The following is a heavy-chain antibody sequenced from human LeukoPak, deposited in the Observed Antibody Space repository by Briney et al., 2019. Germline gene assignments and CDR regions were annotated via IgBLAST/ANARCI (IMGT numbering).Heavy chain of an antibody. CDR1: GYTFTSYG. Sequence: ASVKVSCKASGYTFTSYGISWVRQAPGQGLEWMGWISAYNGNTNYAQKFQGRVTMTTDTSTSTAYMELRSLRSDDTAVYYCARDFALLWFGDFFDYWGQGTLVTVSS. D-gene: IGHD3-10*01. CDR2: ISAYNGNT. J-gene: IGHJ4*02. CDR3: ARDFALLWFGDFFDY. V-gene: IGHV1-18*01.